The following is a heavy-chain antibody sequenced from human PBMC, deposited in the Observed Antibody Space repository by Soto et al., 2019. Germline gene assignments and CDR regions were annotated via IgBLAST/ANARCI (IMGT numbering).Heavy chain of an antibody. Sequence: ASVKVSCKASGYTFTSYYMHWVRQAPGQGLEWMGIINPSGGSTSYAQKFQGRVTMTRDTSTSTVYMELSSLRSEDTAVYYCARDLGDYYDGSAHNDACDIWGQGSMVTVSS. CDR3: ARDLGDYYDGSAHNDACDI. V-gene: IGHV1-46*01. D-gene: IGHD3-22*01. CDR2: INPSGGST. J-gene: IGHJ3*02. CDR1: GYTFTSYY.